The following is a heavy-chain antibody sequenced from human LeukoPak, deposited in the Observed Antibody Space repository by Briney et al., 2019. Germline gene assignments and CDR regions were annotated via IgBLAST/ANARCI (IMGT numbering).Heavy chain of an antibody. Sequence: SETLSLTCTVSGGSISSGSYYWSWIRQPAGKGLEWIGRIYTSGSTNYNPSLKSRVTISVDTSKNQFSLRLSSVTAADTAVYYCARARVPAPFDYWGRGTLVTVSS. D-gene: IGHD4/OR15-4a*01. V-gene: IGHV4-61*02. J-gene: IGHJ4*02. CDR3: ARARVPAPFDY. CDR1: GGSISSGSYY. CDR2: IYTSGST.